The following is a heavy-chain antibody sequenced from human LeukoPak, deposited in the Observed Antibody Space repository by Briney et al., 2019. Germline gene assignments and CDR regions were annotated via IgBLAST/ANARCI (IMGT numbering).Heavy chain of an antibody. Sequence: ASVKVSCKASGYTFTSYDINWVRQATGQGLEWMGWMNPNSGNTGYAQKFQGRVTITRNTSISTAYMELSSLRSEDTAVYYCARDWVAQGNWFDPRGQGTLVTVSS. D-gene: IGHD3-16*01. CDR3: ARDWVAQGNWFDP. V-gene: IGHV1-8*03. CDR2: MNPNSGNT. CDR1: GYTFTSYD. J-gene: IGHJ5*02.